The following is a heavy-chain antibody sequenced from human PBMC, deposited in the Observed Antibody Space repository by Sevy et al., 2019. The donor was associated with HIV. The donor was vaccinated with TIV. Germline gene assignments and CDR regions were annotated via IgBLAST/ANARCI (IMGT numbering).Heavy chain of an antibody. D-gene: IGHD3-3*01. CDR3: ARDPHRGLSGSTSGY. CDR1: GFTFSDYY. Sequence: GGSLRLSCAASGFTFSDYYMSWIRQAPGKGLEWVSYISSSGSNIYYADSVKGRFTVSRDNAKNSMYLQMNSLRAEDTALYYCARDPHRGLSGSTSGYWGQGTLVTVSS. CDR2: ISSSGSNI. V-gene: IGHV3-11*01. J-gene: IGHJ4*02.